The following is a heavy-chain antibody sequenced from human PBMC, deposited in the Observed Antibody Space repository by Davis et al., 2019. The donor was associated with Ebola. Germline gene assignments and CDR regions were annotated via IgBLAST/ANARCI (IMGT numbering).Heavy chain of an antibody. J-gene: IGHJ4*02. CDR1: GFAFSTYW. CDR3: AKRGDTGSWDY. D-gene: IGHD2-21*02. Sequence: PGGSLRLSCFASGFAFSTYWMHWVRQGPGKGLEWVSRINNDGSSATYADSVKGRFTISRDNAQTTVYLEINTLRVDDTAVYYCAKRGDTGSWDYWGQGTLVTVSS. CDR2: INNDGSSA. V-gene: IGHV3-74*03.